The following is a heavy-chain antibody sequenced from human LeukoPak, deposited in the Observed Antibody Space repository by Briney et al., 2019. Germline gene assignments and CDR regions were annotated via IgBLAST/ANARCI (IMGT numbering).Heavy chain of an antibody. CDR2: IYNSGTT. CDR1: GGSISSSSYY. Sequence: SETLSLTCTVSGGSISSSSYYWGWVRQPPGKGLQWIGSIYNSGTTYYNPSLKSRVTISVDTSQNQFSLKLTSVSAADTAVYYCARMLRGGSEFDYWAQGTLVTVPS. V-gene: IGHV4-39*01. CDR3: ARMLRGGSEFDY. J-gene: IGHJ4*02. D-gene: IGHD5-12*01.